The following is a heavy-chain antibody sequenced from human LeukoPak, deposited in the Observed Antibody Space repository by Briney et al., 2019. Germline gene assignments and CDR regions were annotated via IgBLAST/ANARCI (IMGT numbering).Heavy chain of an antibody. Sequence: ASVKVSCKASGYTFTSYYMHWVRQAPGQGLEWMGIINPSGGSTSYAQKFQGRVTMTRDTSISTAYMELSRLRSDDTAVYYCARCCSSGDYWGQGTLVTVSS. J-gene: IGHJ4*02. CDR2: INPSGGST. CDR3: ARCCSSGDY. CDR1: GYTFTSYY. D-gene: IGHD6-13*01. V-gene: IGHV1-46*01.